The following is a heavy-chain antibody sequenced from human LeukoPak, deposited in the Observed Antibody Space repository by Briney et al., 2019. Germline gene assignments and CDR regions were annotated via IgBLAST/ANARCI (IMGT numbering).Heavy chain of an antibody. Sequence: ASVKVSCKASGYTFTSYGISWVRQAPGQGLAWMGWISDYNGNTNDAQKLQGRVTMTTDTSTSTAYTELRSVRSDDTAVYYCARDLYRDSLPVSWFDPWGQGTLVTVSS. D-gene: IGHD4-11*01. CDR1: GYTFTSYG. V-gene: IGHV1-18*01. CDR3: ARDLYRDSLPVSWFDP. J-gene: IGHJ5*02. CDR2: ISDYNGNT.